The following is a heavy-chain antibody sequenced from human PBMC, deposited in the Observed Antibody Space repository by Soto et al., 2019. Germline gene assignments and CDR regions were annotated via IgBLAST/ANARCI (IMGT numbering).Heavy chain of an antibody. CDR2: IWYDGSNK. Sequence: LRLSCAASGFTFSSYGMHWVRQAPGKGLEWVAVIWYDGSNKYYADSVKGRFTISRDNSKNTLYLQMNSLRAEDTAVYYCARDWGSGSQYSPYYFDYWGQGTLVTVSS. D-gene: IGHD3-10*01. CDR3: ARDWGSGSQYSPYYFDY. J-gene: IGHJ4*02. V-gene: IGHV3-33*01. CDR1: GFTFSSYG.